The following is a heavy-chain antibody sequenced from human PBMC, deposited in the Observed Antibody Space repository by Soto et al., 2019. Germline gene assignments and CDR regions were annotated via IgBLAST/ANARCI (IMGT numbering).Heavy chain of an antibody. CDR2: IYYSGST. CDR1: GGSISSGGYY. J-gene: IGHJ5*02. V-gene: IGHV4-31*03. Sequence: QVQLQESGPGLVKPSQTLSLTCTVSGGSISSGGYYWSWIRQHPGKGLEWIGYIYYSGSTYYNPSLNSRVTVSVDTSTNQFSMKLSSVTAADTAVYYCARAGGVAPLNWFDPWGQGTLVTVSS. D-gene: IGHD3-3*01. CDR3: ARAGGVAPLNWFDP.